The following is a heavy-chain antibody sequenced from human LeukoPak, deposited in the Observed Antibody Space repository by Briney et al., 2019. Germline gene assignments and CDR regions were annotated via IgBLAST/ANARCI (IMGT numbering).Heavy chain of an antibody. CDR2: INHSGST. CDR1: GGSCSGYY. CDR3: ARGRPYYDILAGCSPHGWFDP. J-gene: IGHJ5*02. V-gene: IGHV4-34*01. Sequence: PSETLSLTCAVYGGSCSGYYWSWIRQPPGKGLEWIGEINHSGSTNYNPSLKSRVTISVDTSKNQFSLKLSSVTAADTAVYYCARGRPYYDILAGCSPHGWFDPWGQGTLVTVSS. D-gene: IGHD3-9*01.